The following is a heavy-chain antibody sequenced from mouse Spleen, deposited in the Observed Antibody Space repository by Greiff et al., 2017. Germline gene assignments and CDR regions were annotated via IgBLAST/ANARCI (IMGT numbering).Heavy chain of an antibody. Sequence: EVKLVESGPELVKPGASVKIPCKASGYTFTDYNMDWVKQSHGKSLEWIGDINPNNGGTIYNQKFKGKATLTVDKSSSTAYMELRSLTSEDTAVYYCAREDSNSWYFDVWGAGTTVTVSS. CDR3: AREDSNSWYFDV. CDR1: GYTFTDYN. V-gene: IGHV1-18*01. J-gene: IGHJ1*01. CDR2: INPNNGGT. D-gene: IGHD2-5*01.